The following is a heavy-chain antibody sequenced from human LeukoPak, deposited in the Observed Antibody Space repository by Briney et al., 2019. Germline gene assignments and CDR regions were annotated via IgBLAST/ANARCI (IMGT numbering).Heavy chain of an antibody. CDR1: GSSISSGYY. Sequence: PSAPLTLTCAVSGSSISSGYYWGWLRQPPGKGLEWIGNIYHSGNTYYNPSLKRRVTISVDTSTNHFSLKLTSVTAADTAVYYCARRGTYGDYVDYWGQGTLVTVSS. CDR3: ARRGTYGDYVDY. V-gene: IGHV4-38-2*01. CDR2: IYHSGNT. J-gene: IGHJ4*02. D-gene: IGHD4-17*01.